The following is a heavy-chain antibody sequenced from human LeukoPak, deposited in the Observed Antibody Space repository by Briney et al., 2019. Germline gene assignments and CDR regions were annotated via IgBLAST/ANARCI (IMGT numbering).Heavy chain of an antibody. CDR3: ARQGLGKGPDY. J-gene: IGHJ4*02. Sequence: SETLSLTCTASGGSISSSSYYWGWIRQPPGKGLEWIGSIYYSGSTYYNPSLKSRVTISVDTSKNQFSLKLSSVTAADTAVYYCARQGLGKGPDYWGQGTLVTVSS. CDR1: GGSISSSSYY. D-gene: IGHD6-19*01. V-gene: IGHV4-39*01. CDR2: IYYSGST.